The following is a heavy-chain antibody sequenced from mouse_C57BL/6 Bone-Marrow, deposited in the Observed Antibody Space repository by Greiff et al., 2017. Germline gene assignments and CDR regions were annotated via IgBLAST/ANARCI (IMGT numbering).Heavy chain of an antibody. Sequence: EVNVVESGEGLVKPGGSLTLSCAASGFTFSSYAMSWVRQTPEQRLEWVAYISRGGDYISYADTVKGRFTISRDNARNTLYLQMSSLKSEDTAIYYCTRDKATPFDYWGQGTTLTVSA. CDR1: GFTFSSYA. V-gene: IGHV5-9-1*02. CDR3: TRDKATPFDY. D-gene: IGHD3-2*02. J-gene: IGHJ2*01. CDR2: ISRGGDYI.